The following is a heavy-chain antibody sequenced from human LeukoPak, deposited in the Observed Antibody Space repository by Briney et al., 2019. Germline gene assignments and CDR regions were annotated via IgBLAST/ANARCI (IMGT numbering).Heavy chain of an antibody. J-gene: IGHJ3*02. CDR2: ISSSSSYI. CDR1: GFTFSSYS. D-gene: IGHD1-26*01. V-gene: IGHV3-21*01. CDR3: ARAQGATIDAFDI. Sequence: GGSLRLSCAASGFTFSSYSMNWVRQAPGKGLEWVSSISSSSSYIYYADSVKGRFTISRDNAKNSLYLQMKSLRAEDTAVYYCARAQGATIDAFDIWGQGTMVTVSS.